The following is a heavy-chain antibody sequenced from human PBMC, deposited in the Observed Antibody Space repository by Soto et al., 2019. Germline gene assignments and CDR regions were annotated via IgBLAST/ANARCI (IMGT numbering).Heavy chain of an antibody. D-gene: IGHD3-9*01. CDR2: IDWDDDK. V-gene: IGHV2-70*01. Sequence: SGPTLVNPTQTLTLACTFSGFSLSTSGMCVSWIRQPPGKALEWLALIDWDDDKYYSTSLKTRLTISKDTPKNQVVLTMTNMDPVDTATYYCARMHGVRYFDWLPRYYYYGMDVWGQGTTVTVSS. CDR1: GFSLSTSGMC. CDR3: ARMHGVRYFDWLPRYYYYGMDV. J-gene: IGHJ6*02.